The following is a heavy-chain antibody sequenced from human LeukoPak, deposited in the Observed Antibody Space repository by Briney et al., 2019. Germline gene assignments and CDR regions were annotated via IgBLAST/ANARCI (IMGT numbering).Heavy chain of an antibody. V-gene: IGHV3-74*01. Sequence: GGSLRLSCAASGFSFSSYWMHWVRQAPGKGLVWVSRIKGDGSYITYADSVKGRFTISRDNSKNTLYLQMSSLRAEDTAVYYCAKQSWGSTYYFDYWGQGTLVTVSS. CDR1: GFSFSSYW. J-gene: IGHJ4*02. CDR3: AKQSWGSTYYFDY. CDR2: IKGDGSYI. D-gene: IGHD7-27*01.